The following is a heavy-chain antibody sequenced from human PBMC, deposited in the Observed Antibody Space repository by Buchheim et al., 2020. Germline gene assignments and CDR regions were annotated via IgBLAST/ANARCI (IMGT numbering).Heavy chain of an antibody. CDR3: AREKAGYCSGGSCYEGRYFDY. CDR1: GGSISSGGYS. Sequence: QLQLQESGSGLVKPSQTLSLTCAVSGGSISSGGYSWSWIRQPPGKGLEWIGYIYHSGSTYYNPSLKSRVTISGDRSKNQFSLKLSSVTAADTAVYYCAREKAGYCSGGSCYEGRYFDYWGQGTL. D-gene: IGHD2-15*01. J-gene: IGHJ4*02. CDR2: IYHSGST. V-gene: IGHV4-30-2*01.